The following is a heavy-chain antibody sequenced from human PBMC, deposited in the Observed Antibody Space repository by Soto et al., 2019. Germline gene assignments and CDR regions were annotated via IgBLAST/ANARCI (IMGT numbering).Heavy chain of an antibody. J-gene: IGHJ4*02. V-gene: IGHV3-48*03. CDR1: GFTFSPYE. CDR2: ISSSGCTI. Sequence: PGGSLRLSFAASGFTFSPYEMSWVRQAPGKGLEWISYISSSGCTIHYADSVKGRFSISRDNDKKSLFMQMNSLRAEDTAVYYCVREDPCSNGVCQFDYWGLGTLVTVSS. D-gene: IGHD2-8*01. CDR3: VREDPCSNGVCQFDY.